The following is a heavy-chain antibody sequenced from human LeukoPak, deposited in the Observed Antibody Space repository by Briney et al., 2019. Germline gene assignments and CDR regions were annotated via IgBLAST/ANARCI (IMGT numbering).Heavy chain of an antibody. J-gene: IGHJ3*02. Sequence: SETLSLTCTVSGGSISSYYWSWIRQPPGKGLEWIGFIYYSGSTNYNPSLKSRVTISVDTSKNQFSLKLSSVTAADTAVYYCARVSSNNWYNERGAFDIWGQGTMVTVSS. D-gene: IGHD6-13*01. CDR1: GGSISSYY. CDR3: ARVSSNNWYNERGAFDI. CDR2: IYYSGST. V-gene: IGHV4-59*01.